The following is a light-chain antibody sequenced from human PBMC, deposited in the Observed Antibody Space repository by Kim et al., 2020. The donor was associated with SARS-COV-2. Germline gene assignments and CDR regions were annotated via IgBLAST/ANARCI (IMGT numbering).Light chain of an antibody. J-gene: IGKJ2*03. CDR3: QQYNSYPYS. V-gene: IGKV1-5*03. CDR1: QSISSW. Sequence: SASVGDRVTITCRTSQSISSWLDWYQQKPGKAPKLLIYKASSLESVVPSRFSGSGSGTEFTITISSLQPDDFATYYCQQYNSYPYSLGQGTKLEI. CDR2: KAS.